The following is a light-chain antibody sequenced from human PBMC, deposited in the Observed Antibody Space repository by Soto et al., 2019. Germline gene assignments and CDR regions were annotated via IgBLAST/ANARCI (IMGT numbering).Light chain of an antibody. V-gene: IGLV2-14*01. J-gene: IGLJ2*01. CDR1: SSDVGGYNY. CDR3: SSYTSSSTLVV. Sequence: QSALTQPASVSGSPGQSITISCTGTSSDVGGYNYVSWYQQQPGKAPKLMIYDVSNRPSWVSNRFPGSKSGNTASLTISGLQAEDEADYYCSSYTSSSTLVVFGGGTKLTVL. CDR2: DVS.